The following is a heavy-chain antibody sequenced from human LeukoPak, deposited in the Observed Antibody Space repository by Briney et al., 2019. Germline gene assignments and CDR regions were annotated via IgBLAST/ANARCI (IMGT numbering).Heavy chain of an antibody. Sequence: GGSLRLSCAASGFTFSSYGMHWVRQAPGKGLEWVAVISYDGSNKYYADSVKGRFTISRDNSKNTLYLQMNSLRAEDTAVYYCAKDFSPLHRYSYGYYYYGMDVWGQGTTVTVSS. V-gene: IGHV3-30*18. D-gene: IGHD5-18*01. CDR3: AKDFSPLHRYSYGYYYYGMDV. J-gene: IGHJ6*02. CDR2: ISYDGSNK. CDR1: GFTFSSYG.